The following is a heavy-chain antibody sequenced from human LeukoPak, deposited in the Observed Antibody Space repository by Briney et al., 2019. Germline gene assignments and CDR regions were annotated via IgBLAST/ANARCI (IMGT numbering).Heavy chain of an antibody. V-gene: IGHV1-69*13. J-gene: IGHJ4*02. CDR2: IIPIFGTA. Sequence: ASVKVSCKASGGTFSSYAISWVRQAPGQGLEWMGGIIPIFGTANYAQKFQGRVTITADESTSTAYMELSSLRSEDTAVYYCARVSWELPNPIYYFDYWGQGTLVTVSS. CDR1: GGTFSSYA. D-gene: IGHD1-26*01. CDR3: ARVSWELPNPIYYFDY.